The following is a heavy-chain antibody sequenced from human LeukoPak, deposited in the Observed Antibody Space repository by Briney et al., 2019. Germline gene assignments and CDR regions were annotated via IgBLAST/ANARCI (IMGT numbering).Heavy chain of an antibody. V-gene: IGHV3-23*01. CDR2: ISGSGDAT. J-gene: IGHJ4*02. CDR3: AKDLMVRGTVLYYFDY. D-gene: IGHD3-10*01. Sequence: GGSLRLSCAASGFTFSSFAMTWVRQAPGKGLEWVSTISGSGDATHYADSVKGRFTISRDNSKNTLYLQMNTLRAEDTAVYYCAKDLMVRGTVLYYFDYWGQGTLVTVSS. CDR1: GFTFSSFA.